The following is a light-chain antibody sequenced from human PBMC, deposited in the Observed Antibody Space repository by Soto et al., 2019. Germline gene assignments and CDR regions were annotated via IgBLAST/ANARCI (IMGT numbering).Light chain of an antibody. CDR2: GVS. Sequence: ALTQPASVSGSPGQSITISCTGTSSDVGAYKYVSWYQQHPGKAPKLIIYGVSNRPSGVSNRFSGSKSGNTAFLTISGLQPEDEADYYCSSFTGTTTLDVFGTGTKVTVL. CDR1: SSDVGAYKY. CDR3: SSFTGTTTLDV. J-gene: IGLJ1*01. V-gene: IGLV2-14*03.